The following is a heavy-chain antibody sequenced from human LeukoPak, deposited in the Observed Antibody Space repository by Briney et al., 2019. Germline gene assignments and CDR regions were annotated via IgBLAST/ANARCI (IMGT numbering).Heavy chain of an antibody. V-gene: IGHV3-21*01. CDR3: ARAIRNSSSSFDY. D-gene: IGHD6-6*01. J-gene: IGHJ4*02. Sequence: KPGGSLRLSCAASGFTFSSYSMNWVRQAPGKGLEWVSSISSSSSYIYYADSVKGRFTISRDNAKNSLYLQMNSLRAEDTAVYYCARAIRNSSSSFDYWGQGTLVTVSS. CDR1: GFTFSSYS. CDR2: ISSSSSYI.